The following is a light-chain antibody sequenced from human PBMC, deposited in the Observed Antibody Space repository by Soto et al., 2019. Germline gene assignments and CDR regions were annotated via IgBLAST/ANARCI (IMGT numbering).Light chain of an antibody. CDR3: SSYTSTNTLWV. Sequence: QSALTQPASVSGSPGQSITISCTGTSSDVGGSNYVPWYQQYPGKAPKLMIYEVSYRPSGVSNRFSGSKSGNTASLTISGLQAEDEADYYCSSYTSTNTLWVFGGGTKLTVL. V-gene: IGLV2-14*01. CDR2: EVS. CDR1: SSDVGGSNY. J-gene: IGLJ3*02.